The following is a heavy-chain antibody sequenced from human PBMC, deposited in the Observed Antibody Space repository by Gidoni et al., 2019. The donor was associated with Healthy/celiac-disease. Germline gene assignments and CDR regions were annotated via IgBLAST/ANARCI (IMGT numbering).Heavy chain of an antibody. CDR2: ISYDGSNK. Sequence: QVQLVESGGDVGQPGRSLRLSRAASGFPFSSYPIPCVRQAPGKGLGWVAVISYDGSNKYYADSVKGRFTIARDNAKNTLYLQMNSLRAEDTAVYYCTKSFDYWGQGTLVTVSS. CDR1: GFPFSSYP. J-gene: IGHJ4*02. V-gene: IGHV3-30-3*02. CDR3: TKSFDY.